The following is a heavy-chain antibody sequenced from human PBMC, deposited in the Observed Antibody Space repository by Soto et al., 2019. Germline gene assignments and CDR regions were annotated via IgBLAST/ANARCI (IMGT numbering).Heavy chain of an antibody. V-gene: IGHV3-23*01. CDR2: ISGSGGST. CDR1: GFTFSSYA. D-gene: IGHD3-10*01. J-gene: IGHJ6*02. CDR3: AKDPSVLLWFGEPAGGMDV. Sequence: LRLSCAASGFTFSSYAMSWVRQAPGKGLEWVSAISGSGGSTYYADSVKGRFTISRDNSKNTLYLQMNSLRAEDTAVYYCAKDPSVLLWFGEPAGGMDVWGQGTTVTVSS.